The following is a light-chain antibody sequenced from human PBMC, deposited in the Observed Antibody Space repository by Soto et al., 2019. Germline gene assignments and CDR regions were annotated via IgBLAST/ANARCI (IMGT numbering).Light chain of an antibody. Sequence: QSALTQPASVSGSPGQSITISCTGTSSDVGGYNYVSWYQQHPGKAPKLIIYDVTNRPSGVSDRFSGSKSGNTASLTISGLQAEDGTDYYCSSYTSSSPPFVFGTGTKVTVL. CDR3: SSYTSSSPPFV. V-gene: IGLV2-14*03. J-gene: IGLJ1*01. CDR1: SSDVGGYNY. CDR2: DVT.